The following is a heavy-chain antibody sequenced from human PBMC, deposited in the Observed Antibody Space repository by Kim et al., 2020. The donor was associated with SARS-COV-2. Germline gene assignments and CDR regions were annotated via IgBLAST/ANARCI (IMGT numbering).Heavy chain of an antibody. V-gene: IGHV4-4*07. J-gene: IGHJ4*02. D-gene: IGHD1-26*01. Sequence: TNYNPSLKSRVTMSVDTSKNQFSRKLSSVTAADTAVYYCARARVGASFDYWGQGTLVTVSS. CDR2: T. CDR3: ARARVGASFDY.